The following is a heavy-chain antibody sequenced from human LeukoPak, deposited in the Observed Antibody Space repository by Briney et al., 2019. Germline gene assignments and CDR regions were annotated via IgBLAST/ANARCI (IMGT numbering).Heavy chain of an antibody. V-gene: IGHV1-8*01. J-gene: IGHJ3*02. CDR1: GYTFTSYD. Sequence: GASVKVSCKASGYTFTSYDINWVRQATGQGLEWMGWMNPNSGNTGYAQKFQGRVTTTRNTSISTAYMELSSLRSEDTAVYYCARAHRGPMSFDIWGQGTMVTVSS. CDR3: ARAHRGPMSFDI. CDR2: MNPNSGNT. D-gene: IGHD3-10*01.